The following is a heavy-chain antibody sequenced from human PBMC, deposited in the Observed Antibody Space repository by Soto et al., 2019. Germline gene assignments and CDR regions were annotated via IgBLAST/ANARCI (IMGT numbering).Heavy chain of an antibody. J-gene: IGHJ4*02. CDR3: AIDLVREVPFDY. V-gene: IGHV3-23*01. CDR2: ISGSGGST. CDR1: GFTFSSYA. D-gene: IGHD3-10*01. Sequence: EVQLLESGGGLVQPGGSLRLSCAASGFTFSSYAMSWVRQAPGKGLEWVSAISGSGGSTYYADSVKGRFTISRDNSKKTLYLQINSLRAEDTAVYYCAIDLVREVPFDYWGQGTLVTVSS.